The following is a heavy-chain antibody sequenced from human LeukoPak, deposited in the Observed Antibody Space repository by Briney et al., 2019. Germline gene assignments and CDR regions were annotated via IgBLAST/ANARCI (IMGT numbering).Heavy chain of an antibody. V-gene: IGHV4-59*01. CDR1: GGSISSYY. CDR2: IYYSGST. D-gene: IGHD6-19*01. CDR3: ARDQWAVAGGYGMDV. J-gene: IGHJ6*02. Sequence: SETLSLTCTVSGGSISSYYWSWIRQPPGKGLEWIGYIYYSGSTNYNPSLKSRVTISVDTSKNQFSLKLSSVTAADTAVYYCARDQWAVAGGYGMDVWGQGTAVTVSS.